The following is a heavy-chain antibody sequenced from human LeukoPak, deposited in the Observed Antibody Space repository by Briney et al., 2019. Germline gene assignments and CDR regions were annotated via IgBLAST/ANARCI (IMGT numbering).Heavy chain of an antibody. D-gene: IGHD3-22*01. CDR1: GFTFSGSA. Sequence: GGSLRLSCAASGFTFSGSAMHWVRQASGKGLEWVDRIRSKANSYATAYAASVKGRFTISRDDSKNTAYLQMNSLKTEDTAVYYCTRHEGARDSSGYVDYWGQGTLVTVSS. V-gene: IGHV3-73*01. CDR2: IRSKANSYAT. J-gene: IGHJ4*02. CDR3: TRHEGARDSSGYVDY.